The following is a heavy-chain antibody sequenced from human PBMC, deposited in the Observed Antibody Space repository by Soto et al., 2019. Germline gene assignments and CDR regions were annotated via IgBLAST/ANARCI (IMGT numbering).Heavy chain of an antibody. V-gene: IGHV3-30-3*01. J-gene: IGHJ4*02. CDR3: ARDAETAMVRFFDY. CDR1: GFTFSSYA. D-gene: IGHD5-18*01. Sequence: QVQLVESGGGVVQPGRSLRLSCAASGFTFSSYAMHWVRQAPGKGLEWLAVISYDGSNKYYADSVKGRFTISRDNSKNTLYLQMNSRRAEDTAVYYCARDAETAMVRFFDYWGQGTLVTVSS. CDR2: ISYDGSNK.